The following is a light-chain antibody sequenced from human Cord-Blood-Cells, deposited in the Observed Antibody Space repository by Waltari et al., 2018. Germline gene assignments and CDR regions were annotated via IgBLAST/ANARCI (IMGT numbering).Light chain of an antibody. J-gene: IGKJ2*01. CDR2: DAS. V-gene: IGKV1-13*02. CDR1: QGISSA. Sequence: AIQLTQSPSSLSASVGDRVTITCRASQGISSALAWYQQKPGKAPKLLIYDASSFESGVPSRFSGSGSGTDFTLTISSLQPEDFATYYCQQFNSYPYTFVQGTKLEIK. CDR3: QQFNSYPYT.